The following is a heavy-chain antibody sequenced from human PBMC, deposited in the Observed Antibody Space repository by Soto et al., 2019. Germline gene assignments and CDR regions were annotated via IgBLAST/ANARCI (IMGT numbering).Heavy chain of an antibody. J-gene: IGHJ4*02. CDR3: ARCVGATSFDY. V-gene: IGHV4-31*03. D-gene: IGHD1-26*01. CDR2: IYYSGST. CDR1: GGSISSGGYY. Sequence: QVQLQESGPGLVKPSQTLSLTCTVSGGSISSGGYYWSWIRQHPGKGLECIGYIYYSGSTYYNPSLKXRXTXSXDTSKTQFSLKLSSVTAADTAVYYCARCVGATSFDYWGQGTLVTVSS.